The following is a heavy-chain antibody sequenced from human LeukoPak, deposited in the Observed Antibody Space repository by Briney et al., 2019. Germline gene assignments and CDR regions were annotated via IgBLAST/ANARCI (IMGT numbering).Heavy chain of an antibody. CDR3: ARQPGAGWFDP. J-gene: IGHJ5*02. CDR2: INPGDSDT. Sequence: GESLKISCQASGSSFTSSWIGWARQMPGKGLEWMAIINPGDSDTRYSPSFQGQVTISADRSISTVYLQWGSLKASDTAMYYCARQPGAGWFDPWGQGTLVTVSP. V-gene: IGHV5-51*01. D-gene: IGHD3-10*01. CDR1: GSSFTSSW.